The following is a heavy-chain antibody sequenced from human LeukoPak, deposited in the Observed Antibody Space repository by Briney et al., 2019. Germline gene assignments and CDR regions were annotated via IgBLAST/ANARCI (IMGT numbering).Heavy chain of an antibody. CDR3: ARGRYYGSGFDP. V-gene: IGHV1-8*03. Sequence: GASVKVSCKASGYTFTSYDINWERQATGQGLEWMGWMNPNSGNTGYAQKFQGRVTITRNTSISTAYMELSSLRSEDTAVYYCARGRYYGSGFDPWGQGTLVTVSS. CDR2: MNPNSGNT. CDR1: GYTFTSYD. D-gene: IGHD3-10*01. J-gene: IGHJ5*02.